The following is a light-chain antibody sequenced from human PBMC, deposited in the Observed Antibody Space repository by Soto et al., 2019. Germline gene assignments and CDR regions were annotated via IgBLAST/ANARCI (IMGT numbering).Light chain of an antibody. CDR3: QHRGNWPLT. J-gene: IGKJ4*01. CDR1: QSVSSN. Sequence: EIVMTQSPATLSVSPGERATLSCRASQSVSSNLAWYQQKPGQAPRLLIYDASNRATGIPARFSGSGSGTDFTLTISSLEPEDFAVYFCQHRGNWPLTFGGGTKVDIK. CDR2: DAS. V-gene: IGKV3-11*01.